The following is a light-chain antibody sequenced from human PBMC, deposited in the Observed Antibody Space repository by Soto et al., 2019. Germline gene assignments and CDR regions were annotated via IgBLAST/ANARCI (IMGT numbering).Light chain of an antibody. CDR1: SSNIGSNP. CDR2: GSD. CDR3: AAWDDSLLGPV. Sequence: QSVLAQPPSASGTPGQRVAISCSGTSSNIGSNPVNWFQQLPGTAPKLLIYGSDQRPSGVPDRFSGSKSGTSASLAISGLQSEDEAHYYCAAWDDSLLGPVFGGRTKLTVL. J-gene: IGLJ2*01. V-gene: IGLV1-44*01.